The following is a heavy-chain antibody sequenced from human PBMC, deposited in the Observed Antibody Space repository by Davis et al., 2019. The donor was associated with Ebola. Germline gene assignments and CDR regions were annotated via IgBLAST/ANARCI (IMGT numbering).Heavy chain of an antibody. CDR1: GYTFSSYA. J-gene: IGHJ3*02. CDR2: IIPIFGTA. CDR3: ASSGLRDAFAI. D-gene: IGHD5-12*01. V-gene: IGHV1-69*13. Sequence: AASVKVSCKASGYTFSSYAISWVRQAPGQGLEWMGGIIPIFGTANYAQKFQGRVTITADESTSTAYMELSSLRSEDTAVYYCASSGLRDAFAIWGQGKMVTVSS.